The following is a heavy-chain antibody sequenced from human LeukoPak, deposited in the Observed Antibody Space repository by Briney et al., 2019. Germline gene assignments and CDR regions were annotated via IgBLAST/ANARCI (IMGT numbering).Heavy chain of an antibody. D-gene: IGHD6-13*01. Sequence: GGSLRLSCAASGFTFSDYGIHWVRRAPGKGLEWVAVIWSDGSNKYYAYSVKGRFTISRDNSKKTLYLQMNSLRDEDTAVYYCARDRSSRYFDYWGQGTLVTVSS. J-gene: IGHJ4*02. CDR1: GFTFSDYG. CDR2: IWSDGSNK. V-gene: IGHV3-33*01. CDR3: ARDRSSRYFDY.